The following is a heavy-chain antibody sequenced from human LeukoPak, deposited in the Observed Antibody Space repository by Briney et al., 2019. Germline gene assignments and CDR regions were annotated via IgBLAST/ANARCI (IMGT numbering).Heavy chain of an antibody. CDR3: ARDRWDTASYYGMDV. J-gene: IGHJ6*02. CDR1: GGSISSGGYY. V-gene: IGHV4-31*03. CDR2: IYYSGST. D-gene: IGHD5-18*01. Sequence: SETLSLTCTVSGGSISSGGYYWSWIRQHPGKGLEWIGYIYYSGSTYYNPSLKSRVTISVDTSKNQFSLKLSSVTAADTAEYYCARDRWDTASYYGMDVWGQGTTVTVSS.